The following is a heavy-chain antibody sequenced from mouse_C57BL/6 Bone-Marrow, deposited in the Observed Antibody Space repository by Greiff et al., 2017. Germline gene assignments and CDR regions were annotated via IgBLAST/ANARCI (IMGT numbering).Heavy chain of an antibody. V-gene: IGHV5-6*01. Sequence: EVQGVVSGGDLVKPGGSLKLSCAASGFTFSSYGMSWVRQTPDTRLEWVATISSGGSYTYYPDSVKGRFTISRDNAKNTLDLHMSSLKSEDTAMYYCARQGTGTDYWGQGTTLTVSS. CDR2: ISSGGSYT. J-gene: IGHJ2*01. CDR1: GFTFSSYG. CDR3: ARQGTGTDY. D-gene: IGHD4-1*01.